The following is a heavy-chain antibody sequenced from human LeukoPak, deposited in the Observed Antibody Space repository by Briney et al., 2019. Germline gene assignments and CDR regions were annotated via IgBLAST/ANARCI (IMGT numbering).Heavy chain of an antibody. CDR2: ISWNSGSI. CDR1: GFTFDDYA. D-gene: IGHD1-26*01. J-gene: IGHJ4*02. CDR3: AKDRGYDSGIDY. V-gene: IGHV3-9*01. Sequence: GGSLRLSCAASGFTFDDYAMHWVRQAPGKGLEWVSGISWNSGSIGYADSVKGRFTISRDNAKNSLYLQMNSLRAEDTALYYCAKDRGYDSGIDYWGQGTLVTVSS.